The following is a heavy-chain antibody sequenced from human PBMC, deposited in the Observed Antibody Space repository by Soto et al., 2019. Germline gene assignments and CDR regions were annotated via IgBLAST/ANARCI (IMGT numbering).Heavy chain of an antibody. V-gene: IGHV4-59*01. Sequence: SETLSLTCTVSGGSISSYYWSWIRQPPGKGLEWIGYIYYSGSTNYNPSLKSRVTISVDTSKNQFSLKLSSVTAADTAVYYCARGLIAAAGLNWFDPWGQGTLVTVSS. CDR1: GGSISSYY. CDR3: ARGLIAAAGLNWFDP. J-gene: IGHJ5*02. D-gene: IGHD6-13*01. CDR2: IYYSGST.